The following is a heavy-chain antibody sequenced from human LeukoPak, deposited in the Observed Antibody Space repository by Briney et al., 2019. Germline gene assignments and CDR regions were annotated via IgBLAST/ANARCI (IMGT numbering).Heavy chain of an antibody. CDR2: INHSGST. Sequence: PSETLSLTCAVYGGSFSGYYWSWIRQPPGKGLEWIGEINHSGSTNYNPSLKSRVTVSVDKSKNQFSLKLNSVTAADTAVYYCARGDSSGYPDYWGQGTLVTVSS. CDR1: GGSFSGYY. D-gene: IGHD3-22*01. V-gene: IGHV4-34*01. CDR3: ARGDSSGYPDY. J-gene: IGHJ4*02.